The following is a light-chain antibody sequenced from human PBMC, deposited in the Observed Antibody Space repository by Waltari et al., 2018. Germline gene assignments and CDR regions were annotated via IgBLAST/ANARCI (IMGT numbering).Light chain of an antibody. CDR2: RLS. V-gene: IGKV2-30*02. CDR1: QSLVHTDGVTY. J-gene: IGKJ1*01. CDR3: MQTTHWPPCT. Sequence: DVVMTQSPLSLSVTLGQPASISCRSSQSLVHTDGVTYLSWFHQRPGQSPRRLISRLSNREPGVPDRFSGSGSGTDFTLKISRVEAEDVGLYYCMQTTHWPPCTFGQGTKVEI.